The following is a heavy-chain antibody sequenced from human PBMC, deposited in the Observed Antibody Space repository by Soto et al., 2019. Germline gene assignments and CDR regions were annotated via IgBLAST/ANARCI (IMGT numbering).Heavy chain of an antibody. J-gene: IGHJ4*02. CDR3: ARGNGLRFLEWLLNPFDY. CDR2: IYHSGST. Sequence: QVQLQESGPGLVKPSGTLSLTCAVSSGSISSSNWWSWVRQPPGKGLEWIGEIYHSGSTNYNPSLKSRVTISVDKSKNQFSLKLSSVTAADTAVYYCARGNGLRFLEWLLNPFDYWGQGTLVTVSS. D-gene: IGHD3-3*01. CDR1: SGSISSSNW. V-gene: IGHV4-4*02.